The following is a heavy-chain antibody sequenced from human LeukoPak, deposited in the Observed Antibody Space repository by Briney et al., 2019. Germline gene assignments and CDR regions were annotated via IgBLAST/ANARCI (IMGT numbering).Heavy chain of an antibody. Sequence: QSGGSLRLSCAASGFTFSSSAMSWVRQVPGKGLEWVSGISASGGSTNYADSVRGRFTISRDNSKNTLYVQVNSLRAEDTAIYYCAKKRVLVVPAADFDYWGQGTLVTVSS. CDR1: GFTFSSSA. D-gene: IGHD2-2*01. J-gene: IGHJ4*02. CDR2: ISASGGST. CDR3: AKKRVLVVPAADFDY. V-gene: IGHV3-23*01.